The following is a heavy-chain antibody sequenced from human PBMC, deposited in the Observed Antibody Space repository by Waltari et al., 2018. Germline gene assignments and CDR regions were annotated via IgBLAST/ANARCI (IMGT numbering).Heavy chain of an antibody. CDR1: GYTFTSYG. V-gene: IGHV1-18*01. Sequence: QVQLVQSGAEVKKPGASVKVSCKASGYTFTSYGISWVRQDQGQGLEWMGWISAYNGNTNSAQKIQGRVTMTPDTSTSTAYMELMSLRSDDTAVYYCARDRRMIAAAGNFDFWGQGTLVTVSS. CDR2: ISAYNGNT. J-gene: IGHJ4*02. D-gene: IGHD6-13*01. CDR3: ARDRRMIAAAGNFDF.